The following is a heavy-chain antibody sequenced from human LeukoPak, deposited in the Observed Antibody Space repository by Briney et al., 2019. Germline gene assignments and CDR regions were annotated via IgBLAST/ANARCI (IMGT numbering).Heavy chain of an antibody. CDR1: GYTFTSYG. Sequence: ASVKVSCKASGYTFTSYGISWVRQAPGQGLEWMGWISAYNGNTNYAQKLQGRVTMTTDTSTSTAHMELRSLRSDDTAVYYCARDLREYDSSGYYYAYWGQGTLVTVSS. D-gene: IGHD3-22*01. J-gene: IGHJ4*02. V-gene: IGHV1-18*01. CDR2: ISAYNGNT. CDR3: ARDLREYDSSGYYYAY.